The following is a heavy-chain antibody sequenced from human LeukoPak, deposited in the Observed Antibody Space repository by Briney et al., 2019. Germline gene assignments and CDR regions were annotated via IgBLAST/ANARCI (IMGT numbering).Heavy chain of an antibody. J-gene: IGHJ6*03. CDR2: INPNSGGT. V-gene: IGHV1-2*06. D-gene: IGHD6-13*01. CDR3: ASGIAAAGMGYYYMDV. Sequence: GASVKVSCKASGYTFTGYYMHWVRQAPGQGLEWRGRINPNSGGTNYAQKFQGRVTMTRDTSISTAYMELSRLRSDDTAVYYCASGIAAAGMGYYYMDVWGKGTTVTVSS. CDR1: GYTFTGYY.